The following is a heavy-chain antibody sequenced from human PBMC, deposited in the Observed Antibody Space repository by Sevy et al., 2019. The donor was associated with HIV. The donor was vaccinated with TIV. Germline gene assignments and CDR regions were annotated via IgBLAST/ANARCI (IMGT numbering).Heavy chain of an antibody. CDR2: ISSNSGYI. J-gene: IGHJ4*02. V-gene: IGHV3-21*01. CDR3: ARAVVEISTWRSDY. Sequence: GESLKISCAASGFTFSSYRMTWVRQAPGKGLEWVSCISSNSGYINYADSVKGRFTISRDNAKNLLYLQMDSLRDEDTAVYYCARAVVEISTWRSDYWGQGTLVTVSS. D-gene: IGHD5-12*01. CDR1: GFTFSSYR.